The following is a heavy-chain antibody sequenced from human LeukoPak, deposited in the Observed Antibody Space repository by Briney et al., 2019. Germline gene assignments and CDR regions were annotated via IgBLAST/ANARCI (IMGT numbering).Heavy chain of an antibody. Sequence: KPSETLSLTCTVSGGSISSSSYYWGRIRQPPGKGLEWIGSIYYSGSTYYNPSLKSRVTISVDTSKNQFSLKLSSVTAADTAVYYCARATMITFGGVIIIRHFDYWGQGTLVTVSS. CDR2: IYYSGST. J-gene: IGHJ4*02. CDR3: ARATMITFGGVIIIRHFDY. V-gene: IGHV4-39*07. D-gene: IGHD3-16*02. CDR1: GGSISSSSYY.